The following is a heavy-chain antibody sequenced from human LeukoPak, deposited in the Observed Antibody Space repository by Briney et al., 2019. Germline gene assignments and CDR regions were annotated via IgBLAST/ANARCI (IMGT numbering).Heavy chain of an antibody. Sequence: PSETLSLTCTVSGGSISIRSYFWGWIRQPPGKGLEWIGEIYHSGGTNYNPSLKSRVTISVDKSKNQFSLKLSSVTAADTAVYYCARFIVGATDAFDIWGQGTMVTVSS. CDR1: GGSISIRSYF. CDR2: IYHSGGT. J-gene: IGHJ3*02. V-gene: IGHV4-39*07. CDR3: ARFIVGATDAFDI. D-gene: IGHD1-26*01.